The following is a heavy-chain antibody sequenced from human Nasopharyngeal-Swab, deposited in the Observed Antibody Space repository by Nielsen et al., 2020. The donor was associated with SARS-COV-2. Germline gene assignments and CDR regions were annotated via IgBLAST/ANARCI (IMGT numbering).Heavy chain of an antibody. V-gene: IGHV3-33*01. D-gene: IGHD5-18*01. CDR1: GFTFSSYD. CDR2: IWYDGSNK. CDR3: ARMNLDTAMALDY. J-gene: IGHJ4*02. Sequence: GESLKISCAASGFTFSSYDMHWVRQAPGKGLEWVAVIWYDGSNKYYADSVKGRFTISRDNSKNTLYLQMNSLRAEDTAVYYCARMNLDTAMALDYWGQGTLVTVSS.